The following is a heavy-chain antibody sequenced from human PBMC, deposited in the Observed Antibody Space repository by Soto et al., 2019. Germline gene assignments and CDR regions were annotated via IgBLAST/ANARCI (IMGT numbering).Heavy chain of an antibody. CDR2: IIPIFGTA. V-gene: IGHV1-69*13. CDR1: GGTFSSYA. J-gene: IGHJ6*02. Sequence: SVWFSCKASGGTFSSYAISWVRQAPGQGLEWMGGIIPIFGTANYAQKFQGRVTITEDDSTSTAYMELSSLRADETAVYYCAITSPPTLQIIRQDVWGQGTTVNLSS. D-gene: IGHD1-1*01. CDR3: AITSPPTLQIIRQDV.